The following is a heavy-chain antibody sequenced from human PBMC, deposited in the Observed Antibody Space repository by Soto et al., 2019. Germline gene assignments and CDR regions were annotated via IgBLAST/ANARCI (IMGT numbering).Heavy chain of an antibody. CDR2: IIPIFGTT. CDR1: GGTFGSDA. D-gene: IGHD3-22*01. Sequence: SVKVSCKASGGTFGSDAIAWVRQAPGQGLEWVGRIIPIFGTTNYAQNLQGRVTISADKSTLTSYMELHSLTSDDTALYYCARDRTDSGYYTNWLDPWGQGTQVTVSS. J-gene: IGHJ5*02. CDR3: ARDRTDSGYYTNWLDP. V-gene: IGHV1-69*06.